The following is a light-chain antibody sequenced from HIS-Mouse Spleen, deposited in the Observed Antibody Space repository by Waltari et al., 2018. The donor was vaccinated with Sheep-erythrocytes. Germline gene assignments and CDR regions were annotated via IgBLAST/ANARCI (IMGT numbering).Light chain of an antibody. CDR1: SSAVCCYNY. V-gene: IGLV2-11*01. Sequence: QSALTQPRAVSGSPGQSVTIPSTGNSSAVCCYNYVSWYQQPPGKAPELMIYDVSNRPSGVPDRFSGSKSGNTASLTISGLQAEDEADYYCCSYAGSYNHVFATGTKVTVL. CDR2: DVS. J-gene: IGLJ1*01. CDR3: CSYAGSYNHV.